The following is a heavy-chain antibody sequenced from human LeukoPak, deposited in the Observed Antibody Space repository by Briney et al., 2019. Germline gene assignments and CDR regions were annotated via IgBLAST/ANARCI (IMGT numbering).Heavy chain of an antibody. CDR1: GFTFSSYE. D-gene: IGHD1-26*01. J-gene: IGHJ5*02. CDR2: ISSSSSTI. Sequence: AGGSLRLSCAASGFTFSSYEMNWVRQAPGEGLGWVLYISSSSSTIYYTDSVKGRFTSSRDNPKNSLYLQLNSLRAEDTAVYYCARSLVVGATYPYHWGQGTLVTVSS. V-gene: IGHV3-48*03. CDR3: ARSLVVGATYPYH.